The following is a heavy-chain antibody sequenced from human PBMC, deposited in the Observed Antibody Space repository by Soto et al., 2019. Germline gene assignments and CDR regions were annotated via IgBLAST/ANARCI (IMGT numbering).Heavy chain of an antibody. CDR2: MYWRGTQ. D-gene: IGHD2-15*01. CDR1: GFSFNDSGVA. J-gene: IGHJ4*02. Sequence: QITLQESGPSVVKPTQTLTLTCSFSGFSFNDSGVAVGWVRQTPSKALEWLGLMYWRGTQRYVPSLDTRVTITKDSSKNQVVLTMSNMAPVDTGTYFCIHRGEGRRHFDYWGQGALVTVSS. CDR3: IHRGEGRRHFDY. V-gene: IGHV2-5*05.